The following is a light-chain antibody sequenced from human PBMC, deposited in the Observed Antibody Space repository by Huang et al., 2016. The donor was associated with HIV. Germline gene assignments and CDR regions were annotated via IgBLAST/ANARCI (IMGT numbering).Light chain of an antibody. CDR1: QSVGSN. V-gene: IGKV3-15*01. CDR2: AAS. CDR3: QQHNSWPRM. Sequence: EIVMTQSPATLSVSPGERATLSCRASQSVGSNLAWYQQRRGQAPRLLIYAASTRATGIPARFSGRGSGTEFTLTVSSLQSEDFAVYYCQQHNSWPRMFGQGTRV. J-gene: IGKJ1*01.